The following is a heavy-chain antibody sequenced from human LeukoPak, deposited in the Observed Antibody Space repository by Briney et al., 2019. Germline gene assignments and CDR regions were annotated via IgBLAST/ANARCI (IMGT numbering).Heavy chain of an antibody. Sequence: SETLSLTCTVSGGSISNYYWSWIRQPPGKGLEWIGYIYYTGTTNYNPSLKSRVTISVDTSKNRFSLRLSSATAADTAVYYCARDLAVTTTLGSWFDPWGQGSLVTVSS. CDR1: GGSISNYY. V-gene: IGHV4-59*01. CDR2: IYYTGTT. J-gene: IGHJ5*02. CDR3: ARDLAVTTTLGSWFDP. D-gene: IGHD4-17*01.